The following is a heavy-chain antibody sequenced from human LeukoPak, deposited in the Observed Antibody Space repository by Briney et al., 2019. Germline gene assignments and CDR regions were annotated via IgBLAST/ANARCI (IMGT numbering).Heavy chain of an antibody. V-gene: IGHV1-2*02. CDR2: INPNSGGT. J-gene: IGHJ6*02. Sequence: ASVKVSCKASGYTFTGYYMYWVRQAPGQGLEWMGWINPNSGGTSYAQKFQGRVTMTRDTSISTAYMGLSRLRSDDTAVYYCARGSSWYGDYYYGMDVWGQGTTVTVSS. CDR3: ARGSSWYGDYYYGMDV. CDR1: GYTFTGYY. D-gene: IGHD6-13*01.